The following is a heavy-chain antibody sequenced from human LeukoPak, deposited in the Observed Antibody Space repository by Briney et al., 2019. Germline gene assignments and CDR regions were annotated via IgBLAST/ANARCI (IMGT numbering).Heavy chain of an antibody. J-gene: IGHJ4*02. D-gene: IGHD3-10*01. V-gene: IGHV4-59*01. Sequence: SETLSLTCTVSGGSISSYYCSWIRQPPGKGLEWIGYIYYSGSTNYNPSLKSRVTISVDTSKNQFSLKLSSVTAADTAVYYCARVGSPRTTMVRGVYFDYWGQGTLVTVSS. CDR1: GGSISSYY. CDR2: IYYSGST. CDR3: ARVGSPRTTMVRGVYFDY.